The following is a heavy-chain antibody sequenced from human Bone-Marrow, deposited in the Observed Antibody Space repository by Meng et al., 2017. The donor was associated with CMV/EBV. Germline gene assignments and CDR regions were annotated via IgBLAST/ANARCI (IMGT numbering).Heavy chain of an antibody. CDR1: GFTVSSSY. Sequence: GGSLRLSCAASGFTVSSSYMNWVRQAPGKGPEWVSIIYASGTAYYADAVKGRFTISRDNLKNTLYLQMDSLRAEDTAVYYCARDRGELMYYFDYWGQGTLVTVPS. CDR3: ARDRGELMYYFDY. J-gene: IGHJ4*02. D-gene: IGHD1-26*01. CDR2: IYASGTA. V-gene: IGHV3-53*01.